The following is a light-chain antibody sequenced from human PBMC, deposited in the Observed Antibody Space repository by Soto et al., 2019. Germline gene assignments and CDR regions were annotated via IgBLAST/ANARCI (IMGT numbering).Light chain of an antibody. Sequence: DVQMTQSPPSLSASVGDRVTITCRASQTIDRSLNWYQQKPGKAPKLLIYDASNLQSRVPLRFSGKGSAPDFSLTMSSLRPEAYATYFGQQSQSLPFTFGPGIQVDFK. CDR1: QTIDRS. CDR2: DAS. J-gene: IGKJ3*01. CDR3: QQSQSLPFT. V-gene: IGKV1-39*01.